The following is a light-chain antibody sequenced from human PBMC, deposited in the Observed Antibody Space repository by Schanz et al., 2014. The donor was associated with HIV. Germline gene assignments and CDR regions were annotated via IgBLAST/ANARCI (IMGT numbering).Light chain of an antibody. CDR1: RANIGRNG. V-gene: IGLV1-44*01. CDR3: VVWDDSLKAWV. Sequence: QSVLTQTPSASGTPGQRVTVSCSGSRANIGRNGVSWYQQLPGAAPKLLIHSYDQRPSGVPYRFSGSKSGTSASLAISGLQSEDEGDYYCVVWDDSLKAWVFGGGTKLTVL. CDR2: SYD. J-gene: IGLJ3*02.